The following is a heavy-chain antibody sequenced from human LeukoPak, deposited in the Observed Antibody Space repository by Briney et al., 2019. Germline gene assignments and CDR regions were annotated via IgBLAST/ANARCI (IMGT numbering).Heavy chain of an antibody. V-gene: IGHV4-59*01. CDR3: ARTSHYFASGTGKSIYMDV. Sequence: SETLSLTCTVSGGFISSDYWSWIRQSPGKELEWFGYIYYNGKTNINPSLKSRATISIDTSKNQFSLRLTSVTAADTAVYYCARTSHYFASGTGKSIYMDVWGKGTTVTVSS. CDR2: IYYNGKT. J-gene: IGHJ6*03. CDR1: GGFISSDY. D-gene: IGHD3-10*01.